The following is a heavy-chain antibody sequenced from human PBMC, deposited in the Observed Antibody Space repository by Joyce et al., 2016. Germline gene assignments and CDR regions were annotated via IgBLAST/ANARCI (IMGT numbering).Heavy chain of an antibody. D-gene: IGHD3-10*01. V-gene: IGHV4-31*03. CDR2: SSYSGNT. CDR3: ARDVISGSSWNYEYHGMDV. CDR1: GGSVGSVGSY. J-gene: IGHJ6*02. Sequence: QVHLQESGPGLVKPSQTLSLTCTVSGGSVGSVGSYWTWIRQHPGKGLEWIGNSSYSGNTNYNPSLRSRTIISQDTSTNQFSLRLTSVTAADTAIYYCARDVISGSSWNYEYHGMDVWGQGTTLIVSS.